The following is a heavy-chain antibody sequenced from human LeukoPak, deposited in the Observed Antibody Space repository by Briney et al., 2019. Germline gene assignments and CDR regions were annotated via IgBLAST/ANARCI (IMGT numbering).Heavy chain of an antibody. J-gene: IGHJ4*02. V-gene: IGHV1-18*01. CDR3: ARDKYTYCSSTSCYPTY. Sequence: ASVKVSCKASGYTFTSYGISWVRQAPGQGLEWMGWISAYNGNTNYAQKLQGRVTMTTDTSTGTAYMELRSLRSDDTAVYYCARDKYTYCSSTSCYPTYWGQGTLVTVSS. CDR1: GYTFTSYG. CDR2: ISAYNGNT. D-gene: IGHD2-2*01.